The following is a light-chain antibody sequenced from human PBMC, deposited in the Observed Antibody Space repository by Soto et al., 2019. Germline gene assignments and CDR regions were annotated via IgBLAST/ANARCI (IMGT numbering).Light chain of an antibody. CDR1: GSDVGGYNY. V-gene: IGLV2-14*01. J-gene: IGLJ1*01. CDR3: SSYTSSSTYV. CDR2: EVS. Sequence: QSALTQPASVSGSPGQSITISCTGTGSDVGGYNYVSWYQQRPGKAPKLMIYEVSNRPSGVSNRFSGSKSGITASLTISGLQAEDEAEYYCSSYTSSSTYVFGTGTKVTVL.